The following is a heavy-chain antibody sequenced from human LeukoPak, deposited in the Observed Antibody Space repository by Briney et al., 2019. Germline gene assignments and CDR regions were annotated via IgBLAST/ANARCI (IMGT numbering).Heavy chain of an antibody. D-gene: IGHD3-22*01. CDR2: IQGKNEGGTT. CDR3: ASLRMQYYYDSSGYYLGQRPDAFDI. Sequence: GGSLRLSCTASGFIFSNAWMSWVRQAPGKGLEWVSRIQGKNEGGTTDYAATVKGRFSISRDDSISTLYLQMDSLRAEDTAVYYCASLRMQYYYDSSGYYLGQRPDAFDIWGQGTMVTVSS. V-gene: IGHV3-15*01. CDR1: GFIFSNAW. J-gene: IGHJ3*02.